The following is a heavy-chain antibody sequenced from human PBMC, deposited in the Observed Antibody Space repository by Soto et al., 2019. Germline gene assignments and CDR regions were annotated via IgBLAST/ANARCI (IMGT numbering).Heavy chain of an antibody. CDR1: GYTFTRNA. CDR3: ARSENYYSTFDY. CDR2: IKSGNGDT. D-gene: IGHD3-10*01. V-gene: IGHV1-3*01. Sequence: QVQLVQSGAEVKKPGASVKVSCKASGYTFTRNAIHWVRQAPGQRLEWIGRIKSGNGDTKYSQKFQDRVTITRDTYASAAYMELSTLGSEDTSVYYCARSENYYSTFDYWGQGTLVTVSS. J-gene: IGHJ4*02.